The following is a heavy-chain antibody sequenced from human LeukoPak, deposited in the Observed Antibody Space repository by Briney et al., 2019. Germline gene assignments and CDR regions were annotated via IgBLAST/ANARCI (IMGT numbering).Heavy chain of an antibody. D-gene: IGHD5-12*01. J-gene: IGHJ5*02. Sequence: ASVKVSCKASGYTFTSYYMHWVRQAPGQGLEWMGWMNPNSGNTGYAQKFQGRVTMTRNTSISTAYMELSSLRSEDTAVYYCARGGYSGYDYRFNPWGQGTLVTVSS. CDR2: MNPNSGNT. CDR1: GYTFTSYY. CDR3: ARGGYSGYDYRFNP. V-gene: IGHV1-8*02.